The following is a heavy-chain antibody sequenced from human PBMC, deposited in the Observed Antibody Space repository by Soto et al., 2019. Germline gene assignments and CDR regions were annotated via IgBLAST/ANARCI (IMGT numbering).Heavy chain of an antibody. CDR1: GGSFSGYY. CDR3: ARSFGVEEAGPSDY. D-gene: IGHD6-13*01. CDR2: INHSGST. Sequence: PSETLSLTCAVYGGSFSGYYWSWIRQPPGKGLEWIGEINHSGSTNYNPSLKSRVTISVDTSKNQFSLKLSSVTAADTAVYYCARSFGVEEAGPSDYWGQGTLVTVSS. J-gene: IGHJ4*02. V-gene: IGHV4-34*09.